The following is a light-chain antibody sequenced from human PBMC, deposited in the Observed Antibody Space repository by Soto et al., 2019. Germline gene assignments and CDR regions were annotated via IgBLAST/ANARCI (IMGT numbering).Light chain of an antibody. CDR1: QSVSGW. J-gene: IGKJ1*01. CDR2: KAS. CDR3: QQYSDYWT. V-gene: IGKV1-5*03. Sequence: DIQMTQSPSTLSASVGDRVTITCRTSQSVSGWMVWYQKKPGKAPNLLIYKASTLERGVPSRFSGSRSGTEFTLTISSLQPDDSATYYCQQYSDYWTFGQGTKVEV.